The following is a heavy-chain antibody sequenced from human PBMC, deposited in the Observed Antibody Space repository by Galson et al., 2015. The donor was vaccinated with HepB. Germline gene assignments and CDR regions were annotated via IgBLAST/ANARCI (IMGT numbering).Heavy chain of an antibody. J-gene: IGHJ5*02. CDR2: ITHHGIQK. D-gene: IGHD3-10*01. V-gene: IGHV3-30-3*01. Sequence: SLRLSCAASGFTFRNYVMHWVRLAPGKGLEWVALITHHGIQKYYADSVKGRFTISRDNSKNTLYVQMNSLRREDTAVYFCARGGTYFASGSYFPFDPWGQGTRVTVSS. CDR1: GFTFRNYV. CDR3: ARGGTYFASGSYFPFDP.